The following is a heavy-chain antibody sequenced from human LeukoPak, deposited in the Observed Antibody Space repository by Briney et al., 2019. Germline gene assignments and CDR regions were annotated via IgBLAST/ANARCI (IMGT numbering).Heavy chain of an antibody. D-gene: IGHD6-6*01. CDR2: INPNSGGT. V-gene: IGHV1-2*03. Sequence: LVASVKVSCKASGYTFTGYYMHWVRQAPGQGLESMGWINPNSGGTNYAQKFQGRVTMTRDTSISTAYMELSRLRSDDTAVYYCARARHRPLYYFDYWGQGTLVTVSS. J-gene: IGHJ4*02. CDR3: ARARHRPLYYFDY. CDR1: GYTFTGYY.